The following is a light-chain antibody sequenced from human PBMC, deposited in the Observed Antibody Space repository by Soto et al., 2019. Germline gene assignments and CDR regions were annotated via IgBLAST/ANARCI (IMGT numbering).Light chain of an antibody. V-gene: IGKV3-15*01. CDR2: GAS. J-gene: IGKJ1*01. CDR1: QTVSSS. Sequence: DIVLTQSPGTLSLSPGERATLSCRASQTVSSSLAWYQQKPGQAPRLLIYGASTRAPGFPARFSGSGSGTDFTLTISSLQSEDFAVYYCQQYNNWPWTFGQGTKVDIK. CDR3: QQYNNWPWT.